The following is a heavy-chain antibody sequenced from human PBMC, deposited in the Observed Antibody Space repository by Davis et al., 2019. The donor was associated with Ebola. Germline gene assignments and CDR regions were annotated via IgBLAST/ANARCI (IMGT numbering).Heavy chain of an antibody. V-gene: IGHV3-23*01. D-gene: IGHD2-2*01. Sequence: GESLKISCAASGFTFSSYAMSWVRQAPGKGLEWVSAISGSGGSTYYADSVKGRFTISRDNSKNTLCLQMNSLRAEDTAVYYCAKDWFGAYSSTSHEQYYYYMDVWGKGTTVTVSS. CDR3: AKDWFGAYSSTSHEQYYYYMDV. J-gene: IGHJ6*03. CDR2: ISGSGGST. CDR1: GFTFSSYA.